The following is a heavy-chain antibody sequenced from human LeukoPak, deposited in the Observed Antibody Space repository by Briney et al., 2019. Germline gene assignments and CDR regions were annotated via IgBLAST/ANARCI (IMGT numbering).Heavy chain of an antibody. Sequence: SVKVSCKASGGTFSRYAISWVRQAPAQGLEWVGGIIPIFGSSNYAQKFQGRVTITTDESTSTAYMELSSLRSEDTAVYYCARGRSGSYYNEDYYVYSMDVWGKGTPVTVSS. CDR3: ARGRSGSYYNEDYYVYSMDV. CDR1: GGTFSRYA. V-gene: IGHV1-69*05. J-gene: IGHJ6*03. CDR2: IIPIFGSS. D-gene: IGHD3-10*01.